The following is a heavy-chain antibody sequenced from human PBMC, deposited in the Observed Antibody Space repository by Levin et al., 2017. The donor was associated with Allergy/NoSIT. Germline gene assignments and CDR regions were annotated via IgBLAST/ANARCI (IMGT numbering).Heavy chain of an antibody. J-gene: IGHJ3*01. Sequence: LSLTCAASGFTFRDYWMTWARQTPGRGLEWVASINEDGSQKNYLDSVKGRFTISRDNAKDSVDLQMDYLRDDDTALYYCARHLRGDSAYEAFDVWGHGTMVTFSS. V-gene: IGHV3-7*03. CDR3: ARHLRGDSAYEAFDV. D-gene: IGHD5-12*01. CDR1: GFTFRDYW. CDR2: INEDGSQK.